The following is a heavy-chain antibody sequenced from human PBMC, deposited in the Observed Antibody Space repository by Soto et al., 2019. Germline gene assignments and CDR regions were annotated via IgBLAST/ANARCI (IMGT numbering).Heavy chain of an antibody. V-gene: IGHV1-3*01. D-gene: IGHD3-22*01. J-gene: IGHJ6*02. CDR2: INAGNGNT. CDR3: AREKGYGSSGFTYYYGMDV. Sequence: QVPLVQSGAEVKKPGASVKVSCKASGYTFTSYAMHWVRQAPGQRLEWMGWINAGNGNTKYSQKFQGRVTITRDTSASTAYMELSSLRSEDTAVYYCAREKGYGSSGFTYYYGMDVWGQGTTVTVSS. CDR1: GYTFTSYA.